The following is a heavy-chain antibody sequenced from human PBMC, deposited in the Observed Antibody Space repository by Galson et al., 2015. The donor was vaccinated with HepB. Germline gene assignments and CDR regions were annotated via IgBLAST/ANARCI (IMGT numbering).Heavy chain of an antibody. Sequence: SLRLSCAASGFTFSSYGMHWVRQAPGKGLEWVAVIWYDGSNKYYADSVKGRFTISRDNSKNTLYLQMNSLRAEDTAVYYCARGNLVAAAGHYGMDVWGQGTTVTVSS. J-gene: IGHJ6*02. CDR2: IWYDGSNK. CDR3: ARGNLVAAAGHYGMDV. D-gene: IGHD6-13*01. V-gene: IGHV3-33*08. CDR1: GFTFSSYG.